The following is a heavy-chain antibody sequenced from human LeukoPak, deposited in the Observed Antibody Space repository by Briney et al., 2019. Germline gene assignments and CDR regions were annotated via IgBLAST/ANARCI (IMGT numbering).Heavy chain of an antibody. V-gene: IGHV4-59*01. CDR2: IYYSGST. Sequence: SETLSLTCTVSGGSISSYYWSWIRQPPGKGLEWIGYIYYSGSTNYNPSLKCRVTISVDTSKNQFSLKLSSVTAADTAVYYCARSSSGSYYNFYYYYGMDVWGKGTTVTVSS. CDR1: GGSISSYY. D-gene: IGHD3-10*01. J-gene: IGHJ6*04. CDR3: ARSSSGSYYNFYYYYGMDV.